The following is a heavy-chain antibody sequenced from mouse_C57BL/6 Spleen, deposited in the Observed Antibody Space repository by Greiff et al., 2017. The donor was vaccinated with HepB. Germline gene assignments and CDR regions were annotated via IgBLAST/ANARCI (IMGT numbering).Heavy chain of an antibody. V-gene: IGHV3-6*01. CDR1: GYSITSGYY. J-gene: IGHJ4*01. D-gene: IGHD2-3*01. CDR2: ISYDGSN. Sequence: EVKLEESGPGLVKPSQSLSLTCSVTGYSITSGYYWNWIRQFPGNKLEWMGYISYDGSNNYNPSLKNRISITRDTSKNQFFLKLNSVTTEDTATYYCARRGGDGYYAMDYWGQGTSVTVSS. CDR3: ARRGGDGYYAMDY.